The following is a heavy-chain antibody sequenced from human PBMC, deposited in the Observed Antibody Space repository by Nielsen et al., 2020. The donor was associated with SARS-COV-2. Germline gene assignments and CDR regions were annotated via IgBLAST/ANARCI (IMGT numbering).Heavy chain of an antibody. CDR3: ARAGNDYVWGSYRYFPDY. CDR2: VSYDGTTK. J-gene: IGHJ4*02. V-gene: IGHV3-30*04. Sequence: GESLKISCAASGFTFNTYALHWVRQAPGKGLEWVAIVSYDGTTKYNADSVKGRFTISRDNSKNTLYLQMNSLRAEDTAVYYCARAGNDYVWGSYRYFPDYWGQGTLVTVSS. CDR1: GFTFNTYA. D-gene: IGHD3-16*02.